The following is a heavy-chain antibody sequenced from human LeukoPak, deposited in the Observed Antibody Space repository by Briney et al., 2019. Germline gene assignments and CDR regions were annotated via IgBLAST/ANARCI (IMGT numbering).Heavy chain of an antibody. Sequence: LSLTCTVSGGSISSSSYYRGWLRQAPGKGLEWVSYISSSGSTIYYADSVKGRFTISRDNAKNSLYLQMNSLRAEDTAVYYCAKARGSDSRYYFDYWGQGTLVTVSS. V-gene: IGHV3-11*01. D-gene: IGHD3-22*01. J-gene: IGHJ4*02. CDR1: GGSISSSSYY. CDR3: AKARGSDSRYYFDY. CDR2: ISSSGSTI.